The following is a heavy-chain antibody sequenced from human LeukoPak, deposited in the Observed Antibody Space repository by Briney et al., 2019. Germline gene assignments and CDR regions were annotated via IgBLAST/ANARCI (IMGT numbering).Heavy chain of an antibody. V-gene: IGHV3-21*05. CDR2: ISSSSSYI. J-gene: IGHJ4*02. D-gene: IGHD2-2*01. Sequence: GGSLRLSCAASGFTFSSYSMNWVRQAPGKGLEWVSYISSSSSYIYYADSVKGRFTISRDNAKNSLYLQMNSLRAEDTAVYYCARDSKGLVDYWGQGTLVTVSS. CDR1: GFTFSSYS. CDR3: ARDSKGLVDY.